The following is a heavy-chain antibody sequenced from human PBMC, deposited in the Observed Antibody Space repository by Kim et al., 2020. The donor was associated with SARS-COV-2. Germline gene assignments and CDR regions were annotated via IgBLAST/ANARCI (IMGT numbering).Heavy chain of an antibody. J-gene: IGHJ6*02. Sequence: SVKGRFTISRDNSKNTLYLQMNSLRAEDTAVYYCARVQDSSSWYDGGMDVWGQGTTVTVSS. D-gene: IGHD6-13*01. CDR3: ARVQDSSSWYDGGMDV. V-gene: IGHV3-30*01.